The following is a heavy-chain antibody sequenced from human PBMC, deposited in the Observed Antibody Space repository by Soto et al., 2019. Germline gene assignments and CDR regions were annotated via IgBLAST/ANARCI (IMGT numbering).Heavy chain of an antibody. CDR2: IYYSGST. Sequence: SETLSLTCTVSGGSISSYYWSWIRQPPGRGLEWIGYIYYSGSTNYNPSLKSRVTISVDTSKNQFSLKLSSVTAADTAVYYCARTGYWISTSCYGEWFDPWGQGTLVTVSS. CDR3: ARTGYWISTSCYGEWFDP. V-gene: IGHV4-59*01. J-gene: IGHJ5*02. CDR1: GGSISSYY. D-gene: IGHD2-2*01.